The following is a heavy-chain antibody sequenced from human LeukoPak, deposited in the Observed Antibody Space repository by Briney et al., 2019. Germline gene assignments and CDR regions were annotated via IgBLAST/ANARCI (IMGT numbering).Heavy chain of an antibody. J-gene: IGHJ2*01. V-gene: IGHV3-7*03. CDR3: AKDREDSAMISGVFDL. Sequence: GGSLRLSCAASGFTFSSYWMSWVRQAPGKGLEWVANIKQDGSEKYYVDSVKGRFTISRDNAKNSLYLQLSSLRVEDTAVYFCAKDREDSAMISGVFDLWGRGTLVTVSS. D-gene: IGHD5-18*01. CDR1: GFTFSSYW. CDR2: IKQDGSEK.